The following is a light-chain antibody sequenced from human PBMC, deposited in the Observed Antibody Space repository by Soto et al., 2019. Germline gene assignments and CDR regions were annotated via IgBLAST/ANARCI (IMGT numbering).Light chain of an antibody. CDR1: DTDFGGFNY. J-gene: IGLJ1*01. CDR2: DVS. V-gene: IGLV2-14*03. CDR3: SSYTAYRTYV. Sequence: QSALTQPASVSGAPGQWITISCTGTDTDFGGFNYVSWYQQFAGKAPKLIIYDVSSRPSGISNRFSGSKSDNTASLTISGLQAEDEADYFCSSYTAYRTYVFGTGTKVTVL.